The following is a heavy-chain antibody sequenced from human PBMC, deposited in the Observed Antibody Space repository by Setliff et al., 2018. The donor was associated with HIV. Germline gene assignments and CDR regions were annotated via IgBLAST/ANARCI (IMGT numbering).Heavy chain of an antibody. CDR3: ATGITVAPDY. CDR1: GESFSAYF. D-gene: IGHD6-19*01. CDR2: ISHSGST. V-gene: IGHV4-34*01. Sequence: PSETLSLTCAVYGESFSAYFWSWIRQPPGKGLEWIGLISHSGSTNYNPSLKSRVTISLGTSKNQFSLKMTSVTAADTAVYYCATGITVAPDYWGQGSLVTVSS. J-gene: IGHJ4*02.